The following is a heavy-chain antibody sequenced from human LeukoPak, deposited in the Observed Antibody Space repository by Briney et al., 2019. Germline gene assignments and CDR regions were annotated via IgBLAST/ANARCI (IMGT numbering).Heavy chain of an antibody. V-gene: IGHV1-69*05. Sequence: SVKVSCKASGGTFSSYAISWVRQAPGQGLEWMGGIIPIFGTANYAQKFQGRVTITTDESTSTAYMELSSLRSEDTAVYYCARDQEVTGLDYYYYMDVWGKGTTVTVSS. CDR3: ARDQEVTGLDYYYYMDV. D-gene: IGHD4-11*01. CDR1: GGTFSSYA. J-gene: IGHJ6*03. CDR2: IIPIFGTA.